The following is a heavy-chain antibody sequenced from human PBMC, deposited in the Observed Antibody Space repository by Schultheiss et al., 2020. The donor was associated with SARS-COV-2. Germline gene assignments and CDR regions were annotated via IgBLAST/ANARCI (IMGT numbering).Heavy chain of an antibody. CDR1: GFTFSSYS. J-gene: IGHJ5*02. CDR3: AKEGVVPAAIGFDP. Sequence: GGSLRLSCAASGFTFSSYSMNWVRQAPGKGLEWVSYISSSSSTIYYADSVKGRFTISRDNAKNSLYLQMNSLRAEDTAVYYCAKEGVVPAAIGFDPWGQGTLVTVSS. CDR2: ISSSSSTI. D-gene: IGHD2-2*01. V-gene: IGHV3-48*04.